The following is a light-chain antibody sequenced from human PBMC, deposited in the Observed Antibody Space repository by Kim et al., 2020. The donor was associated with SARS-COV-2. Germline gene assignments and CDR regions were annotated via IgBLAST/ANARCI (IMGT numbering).Light chain of an antibody. V-gene: IGKV3-20*01. J-gene: IGKJ4*01. Sequence: SPGERATLAGRASQTVTRSDVAWYQRKPGQTPRLLIYDASIRAAGIPDRFSGSGSRTDFTLTISGLQPEDFAVYYCQQYGTSPLTFGGGTKVDIK. CDR2: DAS. CDR3: QQYGTSPLT. CDR1: QTVTRSD.